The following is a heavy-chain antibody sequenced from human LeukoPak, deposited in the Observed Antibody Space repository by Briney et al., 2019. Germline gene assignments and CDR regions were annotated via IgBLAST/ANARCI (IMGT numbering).Heavy chain of an antibody. D-gene: IGHD6-19*01. J-gene: IGHJ6*04. CDR1: GGSISSYY. CDR3: ARVWAVARPWDV. Sequence: LSLTCTVSGGSISSYYWSWIRQPPGKGLEWVSYISSSGSTINSADSVKGRFTISRDNAKNSLYLQMNSLRAEDTAVYYCARVWAVARPWDVWGKGTTVTVSS. CDR2: ISSSGSTI. V-gene: IGHV3-11*04.